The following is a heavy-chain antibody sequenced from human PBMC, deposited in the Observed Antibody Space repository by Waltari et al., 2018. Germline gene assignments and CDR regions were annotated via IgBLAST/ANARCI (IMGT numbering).Heavy chain of an antibody. Sequence: QLQLQESGPGLVKPSETLSLTCTVSGGPISSSSYYWGWISQPPGKGLEWIGSIYYSGSTYYNPSLKSRVTISVDTSKNQFSLKLSSVTAADTAVYYCARDRTAAAGYFDYWGQGTLVTVSS. CDR2: IYYSGST. J-gene: IGHJ4*02. CDR3: ARDRTAAAGYFDY. CDR1: GGPISSSSYY. V-gene: IGHV4-39*07. D-gene: IGHD6-13*01.